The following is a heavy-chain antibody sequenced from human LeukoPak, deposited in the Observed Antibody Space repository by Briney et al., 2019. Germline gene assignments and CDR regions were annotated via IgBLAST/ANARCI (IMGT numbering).Heavy chain of an antibody. V-gene: IGHV4-39*01. CDR3: ARRYYDSSGYLTYFDY. D-gene: IGHD3-22*01. J-gene: IGHJ4*02. Sequence: PSETLSLTCTVSGGSISSSSYYWGWIRQPQGKGLEWIGSIYYSGSTYYNPSLKSRVTISVDTSKNQFSLKLSSVTAADTAVYYCARRYYDSSGYLTYFDYWGQGTLVTVSS. CDR2: IYYSGST. CDR1: GGSISSSSYY.